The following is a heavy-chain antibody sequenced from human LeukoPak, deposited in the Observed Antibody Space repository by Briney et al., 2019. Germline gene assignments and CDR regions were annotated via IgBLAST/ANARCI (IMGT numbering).Heavy chain of an antibody. J-gene: IGHJ3*02. CDR1: GFTFSSYS. V-gene: IGHV3-21*04. CDR2: ISSSSSYI. CDR3: ARGGSYLSAFDI. Sequence: GGSLRLPYAASGFTFSSYSMNWVRQAPGKGLEWVSSISSSSSYIYYADSVKGRFTISRDNAKNSLYLQMNSLRAEDTAVYYCARGGSYLSAFDIWGQGTMVTVSS. D-gene: IGHD1-26*01.